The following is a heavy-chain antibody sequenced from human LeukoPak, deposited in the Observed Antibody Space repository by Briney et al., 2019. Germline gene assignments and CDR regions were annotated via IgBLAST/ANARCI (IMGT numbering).Heavy chain of an antibody. CDR2: IYHSGTT. CDR3: ARRGIGWFDP. J-gene: IGHJ5*02. CDR1: GYSISTGYY. V-gene: IGHV4-38-2*02. Sequence: MASETLSLTCTVSGYSISTGYYWGWVRQPPGKGLECIGIIYHSGTTYYNPSLKGRVTISVDTSKNQFSLKLSSVTAADTAVYYCARRGIGWFDPWGQGTLVTVSS. D-gene: IGHD3-10*01.